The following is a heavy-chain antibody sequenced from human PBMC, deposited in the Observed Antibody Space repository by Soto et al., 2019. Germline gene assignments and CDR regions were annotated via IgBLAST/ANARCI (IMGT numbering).Heavy chain of an antibody. CDR2: ISGSGGST. Sequence: PGGSLRLSCAASGFTFSSYAMSWVRQAPGKGLEWVSAISGSGGSTYYADSVKGRFTISRDNSKNTLYLQMNSLRAEDTAVYYCAKVVLEWLAARKYYYYYGMDVWGQGTTVTVSS. V-gene: IGHV3-23*01. CDR3: AKVVLEWLAARKYYYYYGMDV. D-gene: IGHD3-3*01. J-gene: IGHJ6*02. CDR1: GFTFSSYA.